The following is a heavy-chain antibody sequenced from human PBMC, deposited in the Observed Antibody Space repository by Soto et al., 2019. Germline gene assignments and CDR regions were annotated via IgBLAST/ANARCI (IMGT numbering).Heavy chain of an antibody. D-gene: IGHD5-12*01. Sequence: SETLSLTCTVSGGSISSGGYYWSWIRQHPGKGLEWIGYIYYSGSTYYNPSLKSRVTISVDTSKNQFSLKLSSVTAADTAVYYCAIIPSHPKRWLQDGLDYWGQGTLVTVSS. J-gene: IGHJ4*02. CDR1: GGSISSGGYY. V-gene: IGHV4-31*03. CDR2: IYYSGST. CDR3: AIIPSHPKRWLQDGLDY.